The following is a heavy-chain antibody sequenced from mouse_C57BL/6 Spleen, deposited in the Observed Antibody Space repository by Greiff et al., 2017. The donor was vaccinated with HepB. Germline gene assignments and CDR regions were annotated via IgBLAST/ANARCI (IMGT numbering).Heavy chain of an antibody. Sequence: QVQLQQSGPELVKPGASVKISCKASGYAFSSSWMNWVKQRPGKGLEWIGRIYPGDGDTNYNGKFKGKATLTADKSSSTAYMQLSSLTSGDSAVYFCERSAQATDYWGQGTSVTVSS. CDR2: IYPGDGDT. CDR1: GYAFSSSW. J-gene: IGHJ4*01. CDR3: ERSAQATDY. V-gene: IGHV1-82*01. D-gene: IGHD3-2*02.